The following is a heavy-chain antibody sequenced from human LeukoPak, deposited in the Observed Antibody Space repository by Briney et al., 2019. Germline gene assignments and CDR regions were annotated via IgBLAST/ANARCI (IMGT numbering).Heavy chain of an antibody. D-gene: IGHD3-16*01. CDR1: GFTVSSNY. J-gene: IGHJ6*03. CDR2: IYSGGST. CDR3: ARVGDLTHYYYYMDV. V-gene: IGHV3-66*01. Sequence: GGSLRLSCAASGFTVSSNYMSWVRQAPGKGLEWVSVIYSGGSTYYADSVKGRFTISRDNSKNTLYLQMNSLRAEDTAVYYCARVGDLTHYYYYMDVWGKGTTVTVSS.